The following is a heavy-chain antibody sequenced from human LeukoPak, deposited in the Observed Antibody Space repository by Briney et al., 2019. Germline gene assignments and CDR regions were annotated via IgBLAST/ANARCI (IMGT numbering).Heavy chain of an antibody. Sequence: PSETLSLTCTVSGGSISSGGYYWSWIRQHPGKGLEWIGYIYYSGSTYYNPSLKSRVTISVDTSKNQFSLKLSSVTAADTAVYYCARARGRLTRVDYWGQGTLVTVSS. V-gene: IGHV4-31*03. CDR1: GGSISSGGYY. J-gene: IGHJ4*02. CDR3: ARARGRLTRVDY. D-gene: IGHD3-10*01. CDR2: IYYSGST.